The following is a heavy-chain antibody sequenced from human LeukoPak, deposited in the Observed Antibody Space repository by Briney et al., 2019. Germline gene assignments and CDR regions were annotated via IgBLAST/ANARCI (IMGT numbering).Heavy chain of an antibody. V-gene: IGHV3-7*01. CDR3: ARDWSWDAHDY. CDR2: IKPDGSEK. J-gene: IGHJ4*02. D-gene: IGHD1-26*01. Sequence: GGSLRLSCAASGFSFGSSWMSWVRQAPGKGLEWVANIKPDGSEKYYVDSVKGRFTISRDNAKNSLYLQVNSLRAEDTAVYYCARDWSWDAHDYWGQGTLVTVSS. CDR1: GFSFGSSW.